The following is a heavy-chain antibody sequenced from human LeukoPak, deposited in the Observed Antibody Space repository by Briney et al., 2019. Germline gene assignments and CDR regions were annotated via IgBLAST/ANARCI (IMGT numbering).Heavy chain of an antibody. V-gene: IGHV4-34*01. CDR1: GGSFSGYY. Sequence: KPSETLSLTCAVYGGSFSGYYWSWIRQPPGKGLEWIGEINHSGSTNYNPPLKSRVTISVDTSKNQFSLKLSSVTAADTAVYYCARAGYYDSSGYYFGYGMDVWGQGTTVTVSS. CDR3: ARAGYYDSSGYYFGYGMDV. J-gene: IGHJ6*02. CDR2: INHSGST. D-gene: IGHD3-22*01.